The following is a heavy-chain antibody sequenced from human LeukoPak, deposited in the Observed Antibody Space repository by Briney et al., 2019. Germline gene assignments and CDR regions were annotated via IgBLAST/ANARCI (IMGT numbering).Heavy chain of an antibody. D-gene: IGHD1-7*01. Sequence: ASVKVSCKASGYTFTSYDINWVRQATGQGVEWMGWMSPNSGNTGYAQKFQGRVTITRHTSISTAYMELSSLRSEDTAVYYCASAASVNWHYRGGFDPWGQGTLVTVFS. CDR2: MSPNSGNT. CDR3: ASAASVNWHYRGGFDP. J-gene: IGHJ5*02. V-gene: IGHV1-8*03. CDR1: GYTFTSYD.